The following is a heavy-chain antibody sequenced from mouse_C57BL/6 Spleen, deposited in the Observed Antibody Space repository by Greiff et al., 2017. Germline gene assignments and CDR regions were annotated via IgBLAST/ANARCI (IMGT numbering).Heavy chain of an antibody. CDR3: ARYPYYSNPYYAMDY. CDR1: GYSFTGYY. Sequence: VQLQQSGPELVKPGASVKISCKASGYSFTGYYMNWVKQSPEKSLEWIGEITPSTGGTTYNQKFKAKATLTVDKSSSTAYMQLKSLTSEDSAVYYCARYPYYSNPYYAMDYWGQGTSVTVSS. CDR2: ITPSTGGT. D-gene: IGHD2-5*01. V-gene: IGHV1-42*01. J-gene: IGHJ4*01.